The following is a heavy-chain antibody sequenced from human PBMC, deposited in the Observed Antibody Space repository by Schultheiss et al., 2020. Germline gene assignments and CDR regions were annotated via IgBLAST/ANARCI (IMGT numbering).Heavy chain of an antibody. D-gene: IGHD1-14*01. Sequence: SVKVSCKASGFTFSSSAVQWVRQARGQRLEWMGWILVGSGKTYYAQSLRERVTITRDMSTSTAYMELSSLRSEDTAVYYCVACLRTTDYSYYYAMDVWGKGTTVNVSS. CDR2: ILVGSGKT. CDR3: VACLRTTDYSYYYAMDV. J-gene: IGHJ6*04. V-gene: IGHV1-58*01. CDR1: GFTFSSSA.